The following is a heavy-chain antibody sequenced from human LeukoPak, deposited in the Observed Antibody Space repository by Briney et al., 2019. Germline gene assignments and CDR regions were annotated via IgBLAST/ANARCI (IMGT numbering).Heavy chain of an antibody. D-gene: IGHD3-16*01. Sequence: SETLSLTCTVSGGSISSGGYYWSWIRQHPGKGLEWIGYIYYSGSTYYNPSLKSRVTISVDTSKNQFSLKLSSVTAADTAVYYCVAEEGASDFDYWGQGTLVTVSS. V-gene: IGHV4-31*03. CDR3: VAEEGASDFDY. CDR1: GGSISSGGYY. J-gene: IGHJ4*02. CDR2: IYYSGST.